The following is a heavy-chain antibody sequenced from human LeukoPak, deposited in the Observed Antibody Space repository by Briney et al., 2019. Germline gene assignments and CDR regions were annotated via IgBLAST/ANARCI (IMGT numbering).Heavy chain of an antibody. D-gene: IGHD2/OR15-2a*01. J-gene: IGHJ4*02. CDR1: GFTFSSYS. CDR2: ISSSSSYI. CDR3: AREIRTTRGFDY. Sequence: GGSLRLSCAASGFTFSSYSMNWVRQAPGKGLEWVSSISSSSSYIYYADSVKGRFTISRDNAKNSLYLQMNSLRAEDTAVYYCAREIRTTRGFDYWGQGTLVTVSS. V-gene: IGHV3-21*01.